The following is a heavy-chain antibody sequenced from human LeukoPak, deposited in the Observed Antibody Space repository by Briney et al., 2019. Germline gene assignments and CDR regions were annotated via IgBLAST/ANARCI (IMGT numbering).Heavy chain of an antibody. CDR3: ARDLYRRYLVDY. CDR2: IWYDGSNK. CDR1: GFTFSSYG. V-gene: IGHV3-33*01. D-gene: IGHD3-16*02. Sequence: GRSLRLSCAASGFTFSSYGMHWVRQAPGKGLEWVAVIWYDGSNKYYADSVKGRFTISRDNSKNTLYLQMNSLRAEDTAVYYCARDLYRRYLVDYWGQGTLVTVSS. J-gene: IGHJ4*02.